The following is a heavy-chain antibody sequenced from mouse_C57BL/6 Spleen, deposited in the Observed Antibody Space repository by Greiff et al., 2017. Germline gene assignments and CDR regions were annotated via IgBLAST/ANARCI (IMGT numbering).Heavy chain of an antibody. Sequence: LQESGAELVKPGASVKISCKASGYAFSSYWMNWVKQRPGKGLEWIGQIYPGDGDATYNGKFKGKATLTADKSSSTAYMQLSSLTSEDSAVYFCARSPNYVYWYFDVWGTGTTVTVSS. CDR2: IYPGDGDA. J-gene: IGHJ1*03. CDR1: GYAFSSYW. V-gene: IGHV1-80*01. D-gene: IGHD2-1*01. CDR3: ARSPNYVYWYFDV.